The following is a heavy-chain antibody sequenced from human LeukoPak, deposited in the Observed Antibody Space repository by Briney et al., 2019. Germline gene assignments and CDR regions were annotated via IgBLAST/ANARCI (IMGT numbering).Heavy chain of an antibody. CDR2: ISGRGGNT. Sequence: PGGSLRLSCAASGFTFSSYAMNWVRQAPGKGLEWVSGISGRGGNTYYADSVKGQFTISRDNSKNTLYLQMNSLRAEDTAVYYCARAGLQQWLSFDNWGQGTLVTVST. CDR1: GFTFSSYA. J-gene: IGHJ4*02. V-gene: IGHV3-23*01. D-gene: IGHD6-19*01. CDR3: ARAGLQQWLSFDN.